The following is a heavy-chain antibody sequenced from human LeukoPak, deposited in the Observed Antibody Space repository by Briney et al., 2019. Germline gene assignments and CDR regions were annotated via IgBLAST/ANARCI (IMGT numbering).Heavy chain of an antibody. J-gene: IGHJ2*01. CDR2: ISSSSSYI. CDR3: AKDNYGDYLSSWYFDL. V-gene: IGHV3-21*04. CDR1: GFTFSSYS. D-gene: IGHD4-17*01. Sequence: GGSLRLSCAASGFTFSSYSMNWVRQAPGKGLEWVSSISSSSSYIYYADSVKGRFTISRDNAKNSLYLQMNSLRAEDTAVYYCAKDNYGDYLSSWYFDLWGRGTLVTVSS.